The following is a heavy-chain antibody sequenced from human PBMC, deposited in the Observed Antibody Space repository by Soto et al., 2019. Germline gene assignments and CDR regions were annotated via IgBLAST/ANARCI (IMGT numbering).Heavy chain of an antibody. D-gene: IGHD3-3*01. J-gene: IGHJ5*02. Sequence: ASVKVSCKASGFTFTTSGIHWVRQARGQGLEWMGWIVVGSGNTKYNQKFQERVTLTRDMATDTAYMDLRSPTSADTAIYYCAAVVPPSGILERLGLDPWGQGTLVTVSS. CDR2: IVVGSGNT. V-gene: IGHV1-58*02. CDR3: AAVVPPSGILERLGLDP. CDR1: GFTFTTSG.